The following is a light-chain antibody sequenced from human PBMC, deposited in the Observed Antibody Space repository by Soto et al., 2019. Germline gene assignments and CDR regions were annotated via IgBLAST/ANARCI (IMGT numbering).Light chain of an antibody. Sequence: EIVLTHSPSTLSLSPVLRSSLSCRASQSLSKSELAWYKQKPGQAPRLLIYGASSRATGIPDRLSGSGSGTEFTLTISRLAPEDFAVYFCQQYNNLPSFGQGTRLEIK. CDR3: QQYNNLPS. J-gene: IGKJ5*01. CDR1: QSLSKSE. CDR2: GAS. V-gene: IGKV3-20*01.